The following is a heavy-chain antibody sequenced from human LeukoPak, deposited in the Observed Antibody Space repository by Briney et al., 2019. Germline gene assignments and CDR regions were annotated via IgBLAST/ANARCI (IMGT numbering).Heavy chain of an antibody. CDR1: GFTFSTYA. V-gene: IGHV3-23*01. CDR3: VKRTSGNNGYDC. CDR2: ISGSGGDT. J-gene: IGHJ4*02. Sequence: GGSLRLSCAASGFTFSTYAMSWVRQAPGKGLEWVSGISGSGGDTYYADSVKGRFTISRDNSKSTLFLHMNSLRAEDTAVYYCVKRTSGNNGYDCRGQGTLVTVSS. D-gene: IGHD2-8*01.